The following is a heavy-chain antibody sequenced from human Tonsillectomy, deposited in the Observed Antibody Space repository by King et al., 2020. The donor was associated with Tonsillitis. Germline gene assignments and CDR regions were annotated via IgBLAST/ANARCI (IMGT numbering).Heavy chain of an antibody. CDR2: ISAYNGKT. D-gene: IGHD3-22*01. J-gene: IGHJ5*02. Sequence: QLVQSGAEVKKPGASVKVSCKASGYTFTSYGITWVRQAPGQGLEWRGWISAYNGKTNYAQKPQGRVTMTTDTSTSTAYMELRSLRSDDTAVYYCARGAPYDSSGYYFGMGFDPWGQGTLVTVSS. CDR3: ARGAPYDSSGYYFGMGFDP. CDR1: GYTFTSYG. V-gene: IGHV1-18*04.